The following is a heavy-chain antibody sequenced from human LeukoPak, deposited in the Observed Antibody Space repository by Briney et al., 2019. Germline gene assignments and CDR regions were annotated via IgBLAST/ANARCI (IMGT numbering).Heavy chain of an antibody. D-gene: IGHD5-24*01. V-gene: IGHV1-2*02. CDR3: ARPPGRDGYNRYDY. CDR1: GFTFTDYY. J-gene: IGHJ4*02. Sequence: ASVKVSCKASGFTFTDYYMHWVRQAPGQGPAWMGWINPNSGGTTYEQKFQGRVTMTSDTSTSTAYMELYSLRSDDTAVYYCARPPGRDGYNRYDYWGQGTLVTVSS. CDR2: INPNSGGT.